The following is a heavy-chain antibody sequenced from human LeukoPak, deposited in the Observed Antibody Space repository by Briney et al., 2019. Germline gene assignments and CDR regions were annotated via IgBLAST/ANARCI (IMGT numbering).Heavy chain of an antibody. CDR1: GASISSRFW. CDR3: ASETDYSHPNWFDP. V-gene: IGHV4-4*02. Sequence: SETLSLTCAVSGASISSRFWWSWVRQPPGKGLEWIGQVHNSGYTKYNPSLKSRVTISVDKFKNHFSLKLNSVTAADTALYYCASETDYSHPNWFDPWGQGTLVTVSS. J-gene: IGHJ5*02. D-gene: IGHD4-11*01. CDR2: VHNSGYT.